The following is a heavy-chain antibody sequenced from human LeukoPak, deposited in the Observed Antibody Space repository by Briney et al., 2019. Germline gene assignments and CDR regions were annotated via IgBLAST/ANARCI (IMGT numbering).Heavy chain of an antibody. CDR3: ARLITGRDQWLVPGGIDY. CDR1: GGSISSSSYY. V-gene: IGHV4-39*01. Sequence: PSETLSLTCTVSGGSISSSSYYWGWIRQPPGKGLEWIGSIYYSGSTYYNPSLKSRVTISVDTSKNQFSLKLSSVTAADTAVYYCARLITGRDQWLVPGGIDYWGQGTLVTVSS. J-gene: IGHJ4*02. D-gene: IGHD6-19*01. CDR2: IYYSGST.